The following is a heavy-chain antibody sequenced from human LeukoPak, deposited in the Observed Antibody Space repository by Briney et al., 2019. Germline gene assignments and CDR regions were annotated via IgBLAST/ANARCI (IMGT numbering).Heavy chain of an antibody. V-gene: IGHV6-1*01. J-gene: IGHJ4*02. CDR1: GDSVSSKSVA. CDR2: TLFRSQWYY. D-gene: IGHD2-2*01. CDR3: ARDLHCSSVACSFDS. Sequence: SQTLSLTCAISGDSVSSKSVAWNWIRQSPSRGLEWLGRTLFRSQWYYDYAASVKSRIVVSADTSKNQFSLQLYSVTPEDTAVYYCARDLHCSSVACSFDSWGQGTVVTVSS.